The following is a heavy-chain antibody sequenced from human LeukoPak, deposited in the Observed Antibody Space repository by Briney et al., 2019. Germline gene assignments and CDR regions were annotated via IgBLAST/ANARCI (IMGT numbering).Heavy chain of an antibody. CDR1: GFTFSSYS. J-gene: IGHJ4*02. Sequence: PGGSLRLSCAASGFTFSSYSMNWVRQAPGKGLEWVSSISSSSSYIYYADSVKGRFTISRDNAKNSLYLQMNSLRVEDTAVYYCARRHDSSGGFDYWDQGTLLTVSS. D-gene: IGHD3-22*01. CDR3: ARRHDSSGGFDY. V-gene: IGHV3-21*01. CDR2: ISSSSSYI.